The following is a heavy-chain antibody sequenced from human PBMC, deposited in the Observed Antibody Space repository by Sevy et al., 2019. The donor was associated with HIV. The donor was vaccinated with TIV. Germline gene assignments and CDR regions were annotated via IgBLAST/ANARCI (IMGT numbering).Heavy chain of an antibody. Sequence: GGSLRLSCAASGFTVRDNYMTWVSQAPGKGLEWVSLIYSGGATYYADSVKGRFTISRVSSKNTLYLQMNSLRAEDTAVYYCATRYGDLDAFDLWGQGTRVTVSS. CDR1: GFTVRDNY. CDR2: IYSGGAT. D-gene: IGHD4-17*01. V-gene: IGHV3-53*01. J-gene: IGHJ3*01. CDR3: ATRYGDLDAFDL.